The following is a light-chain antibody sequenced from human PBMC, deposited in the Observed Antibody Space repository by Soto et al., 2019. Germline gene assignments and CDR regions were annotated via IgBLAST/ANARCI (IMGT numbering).Light chain of an antibody. Sequence: EIVMTQSPATLSASPGETVTLPCRASQSISSGLAWYQQKPRQAPKLLIYAASTRATGIPARFSGSGSGTEFTLTISSLQSEDFAVYYCQQYNNWPPITFGPGTRLDIK. J-gene: IGKJ5*01. CDR3: QQYNNWPPIT. CDR2: AAS. V-gene: IGKV3-15*01. CDR1: QSISSG.